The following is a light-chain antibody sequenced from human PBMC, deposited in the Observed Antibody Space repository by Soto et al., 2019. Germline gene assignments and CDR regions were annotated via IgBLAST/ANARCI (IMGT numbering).Light chain of an antibody. CDR3: QQRNSWPTLFT. J-gene: IGKJ3*01. V-gene: IGKV3-11*01. Sequence: EILLTQSPATLSLSPGERATLSCRASQSVAGHLAWYQQKPGQAPSLLIYDASKRATGIPARFSGSGSGTDFNLTISSLQPEDFAVYYCQQRNSWPTLFTFGPGTKVDIK. CDR1: QSVAGH. CDR2: DAS.